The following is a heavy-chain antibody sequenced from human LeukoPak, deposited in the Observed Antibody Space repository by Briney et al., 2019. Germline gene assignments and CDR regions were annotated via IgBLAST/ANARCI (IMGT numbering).Heavy chain of an antibody. V-gene: IGHV4-61*02. CDR1: GGSISSGSYY. D-gene: IGHD3-22*01. J-gene: IGHJ3*01. CDR3: ARVYYDSSGDSAFDL. Sequence: SQTLSLTCTVSGGSISSGSYYWSWIRQPAGKGLEWIGRIYTSGSTNYNPSLKSRVTISVDTSKNQFSLKLSSVTAADTAVYYCARVYYDSSGDSAFDLWGQGTMVTVFS. CDR2: IYTSGST.